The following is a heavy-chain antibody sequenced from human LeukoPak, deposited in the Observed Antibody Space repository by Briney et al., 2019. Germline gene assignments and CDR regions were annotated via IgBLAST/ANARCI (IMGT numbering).Heavy chain of an antibody. CDR3: ARDLPQDVVLRFLEWSTAGGAFDI. CDR1: GGTFSSYA. D-gene: IGHD3-3*01. V-gene: IGHV1-69*05. CDR2: IIPIFGTA. Sequence: GASVKVSCKASGGTFSSYAISWVRQAPGQGLEWMGGIIPIFGTANYAQKFQGRVTITTDESTSTAYMELSRLRSDDTAVYYCARDLPQDVVLRFLEWSTAGGAFDIWGQGTMVTVSS. J-gene: IGHJ3*02.